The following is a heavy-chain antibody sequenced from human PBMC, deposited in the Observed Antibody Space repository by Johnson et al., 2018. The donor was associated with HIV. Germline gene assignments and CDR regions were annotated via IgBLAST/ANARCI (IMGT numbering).Heavy chain of an antibody. V-gene: IGHV3-30-3*01. CDR2: ISYDGSNK. Sequence: QMQLVESGGGVVQPGRSLRLSCAASGFTFSSYAMHWVRQAPGKGLEWVAVISYDGSNKYYADSVKGRFTISRDNSKNTLYLQMNSLRAEDTAVYYCAKGASITMIVAVVRAFDIWGQGTMVTVSS. J-gene: IGHJ3*02. D-gene: IGHD3-22*01. CDR1: GFTFSSYA. CDR3: AKGASITMIVAVVRAFDI.